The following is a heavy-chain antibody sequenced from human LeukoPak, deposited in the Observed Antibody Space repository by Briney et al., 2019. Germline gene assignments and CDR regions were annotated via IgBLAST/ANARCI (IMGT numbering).Heavy chain of an antibody. CDR2: ISWNSGSI. Sequence: GGSLRLSFAAPGFTLFDFSMDWVRQAPGEGPGWGSGISWNSGSIGYADSVKGRFTISRDNPKNTLYLQMNSLRAEDTAVYYCARTQQWLVSSFDYWGQGTLVTVSS. CDR1: GFTLFDFS. CDR3: ARTQQWLVSSFDY. J-gene: IGHJ4*02. V-gene: IGHV3-9*01. D-gene: IGHD6-19*01.